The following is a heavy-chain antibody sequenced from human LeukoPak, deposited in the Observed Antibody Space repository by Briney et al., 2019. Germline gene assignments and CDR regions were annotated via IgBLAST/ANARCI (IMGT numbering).Heavy chain of an antibody. CDR2: IHTSGNT. Sequence: SETLSLTCIVSGDSVSSGTYYWTWLRQPAGKGLEWIGRIHTSGNTNYSPSLKSRVTISRDTSKNQFSLRLTSVTAADTAVYYCMRDWNGDYFDYWGQGTLVTVSS. CDR3: MRDWNGDYFDY. D-gene: IGHD1-1*01. V-gene: IGHV4-61*02. J-gene: IGHJ4*02. CDR1: GDSVSSGTYY.